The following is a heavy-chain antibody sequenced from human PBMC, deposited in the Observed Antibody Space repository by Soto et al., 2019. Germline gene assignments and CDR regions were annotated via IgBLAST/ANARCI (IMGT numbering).Heavy chain of an antibody. Sequence: SGPTLVNPTQTLTLTCTFSGFSLSTTGVGVSWIRQPPGKALEWLALIYWHDDKRYTPSLKSRLSITKDTSKNQVVLTMTDMDPVDTATYYCAHRGGAAVGLYYFDYWGQGALVTVSS. CDR1: GFSLSTTGVG. CDR2: IYWHDDK. D-gene: IGHD3-10*01. V-gene: IGHV2-5*01. CDR3: AHRGGAAVGLYYFDY. J-gene: IGHJ4*02.